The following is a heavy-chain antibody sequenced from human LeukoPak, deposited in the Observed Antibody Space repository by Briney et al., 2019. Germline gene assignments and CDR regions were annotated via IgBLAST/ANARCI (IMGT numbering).Heavy chain of an antibody. D-gene: IGHD1-26*01. Sequence: PGGSLRLPCAVSGFTFSGYDMNWVRQAPGKGLEWVSSISSSSSYIFYADSVKGRFTISRDNAKNSLFLQMNSLRAEDTAMYYCASYFSGSYSFDFWGQGTLVTVSS. V-gene: IGHV3-21*01. J-gene: IGHJ4*02. CDR1: GFTFSGYD. CDR2: ISSSSSYI. CDR3: ASYFSGSYSFDF.